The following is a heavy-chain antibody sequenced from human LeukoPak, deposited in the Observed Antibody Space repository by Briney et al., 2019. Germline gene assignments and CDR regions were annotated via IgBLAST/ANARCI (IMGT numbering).Heavy chain of an antibody. Sequence: GGSLRLSCAASGFTFSIYAMSWVRQPPERGLEWVSAISDTGGNTFYADSVKSRFTISRDNSKNTLYLQMNSLRAEDTAIYYCAKGRTNDYWGQGTLVTVSS. CDR3: AKGRTNDY. CDR1: GFTFSIYA. CDR2: ISDTGGNT. J-gene: IGHJ4*02. D-gene: IGHD1/OR15-1a*01. V-gene: IGHV3-23*01.